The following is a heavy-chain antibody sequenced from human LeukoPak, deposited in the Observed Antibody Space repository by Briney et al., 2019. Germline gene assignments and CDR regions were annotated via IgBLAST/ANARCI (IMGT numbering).Heavy chain of an antibody. Sequence: QAGGSLRLSCAASGFSLSNYWMHWVRQVPGQGLVWVSHMNSDGSIASYEDSVKGRFTISRDSAKHTLYLQITSLRADDTAVYYWARDGLSTTPFDLWGQGTLVTVSS. J-gene: IGHJ4*02. V-gene: IGHV3-74*01. CDR3: ARDGLSTTPFDL. D-gene: IGHD1-1*01. CDR2: MNSDGSIA. CDR1: GFSLSNYW.